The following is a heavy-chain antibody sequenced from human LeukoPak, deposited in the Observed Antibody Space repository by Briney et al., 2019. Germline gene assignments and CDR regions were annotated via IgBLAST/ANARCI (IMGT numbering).Heavy chain of an antibody. Sequence: PGESLNISCKGSGYIFTSYWIGWVRQMPGKGLEWMGIIYPGDSDTRYSPSFQGQVTISADKSISTACLQWSSLKASDTAMYYCARPRQVGATNWFDPWGQGTLVTVSS. CDR3: ARPRQVGATNWFDP. CDR1: GYIFTSYW. CDR2: IYPGDSDT. V-gene: IGHV5-51*03. J-gene: IGHJ5*02. D-gene: IGHD1-26*01.